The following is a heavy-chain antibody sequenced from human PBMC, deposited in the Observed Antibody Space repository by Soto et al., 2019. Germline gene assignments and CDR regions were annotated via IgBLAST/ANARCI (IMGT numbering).Heavy chain of an antibody. CDR2: IYYSGST. CDR1: GGSISSYY. V-gene: IGHV4-59*08. Sequence: QVQLQESGPGLVKPSETLSLTCTVSGGSISSYYWSWIRQPPGKGLEWIGYIYYSGSTNYNPSLKSRVTISVDTSKNQFSLKLSSVTAADTAVYYCARLGSSWYWFDYWGQGTLVTVSS. CDR3: ARLGSSWYWFDY. D-gene: IGHD6-13*01. J-gene: IGHJ4*02.